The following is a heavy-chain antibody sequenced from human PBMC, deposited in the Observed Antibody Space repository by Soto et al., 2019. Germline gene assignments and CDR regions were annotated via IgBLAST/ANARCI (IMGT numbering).Heavy chain of an antibody. V-gene: IGHV4-59*08. J-gene: IGHJ4*02. D-gene: IGHD4-17*01. CDR2: IYYSGST. CDR1: GGSISSYY. CDR3: PRRYGATFDY. Sequence: PSETLSLTCSVSGGSISSYYWSWIRQPPGKGLEWIGYIYYSGSTNYNPSLKSRVTISVDTSKNQFSLKLSSLTAADTAGYYCPRRYGATFDYWGQGALATSPQ.